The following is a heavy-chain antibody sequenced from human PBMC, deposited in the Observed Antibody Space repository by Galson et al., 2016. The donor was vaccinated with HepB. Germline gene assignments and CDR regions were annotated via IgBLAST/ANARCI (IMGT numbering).Heavy chain of an antibody. CDR1: GYTFPSYD. CDR3: ARGGASFSFDY. V-gene: IGHV1-18*01. CDR2: ITTNNGNA. J-gene: IGHJ4*02. Sequence: SVKVSCKASGYTFPSYDISWVRQAPGQGLEWMGWITTNNGNANYAQELQGRVTMTTDTSTSTAYMELRSLRSDDTAVYYCARGGASFSFDYWGQGTLVTVSS.